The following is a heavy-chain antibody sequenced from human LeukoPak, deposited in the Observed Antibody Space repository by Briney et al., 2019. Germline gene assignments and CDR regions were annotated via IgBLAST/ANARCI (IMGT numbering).Heavy chain of an antibody. D-gene: IGHD2-15*01. CDR2: IWYDGSNK. J-gene: IGHJ4*02. Sequence: GGSLRLSCAASGFTFNSYGMHWVRQAPGKGLEWVAVIWYDGSNKYYADSVKGRFTISRDNSKNTLYLQMNSLRAEDTAVYYCATDIVVVVAAELDYWGQGTLVTVSS. V-gene: IGHV3-30*02. CDR1: GFTFNSYG. CDR3: ATDIVVVVAAELDY.